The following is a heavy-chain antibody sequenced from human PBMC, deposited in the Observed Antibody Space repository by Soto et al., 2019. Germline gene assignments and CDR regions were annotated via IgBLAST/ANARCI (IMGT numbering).Heavy chain of an antibody. V-gene: IGHV3-30*18. D-gene: IGHD4-17*01. CDR2: ISYDGSNK. CDR1: GFTFSSYG. Sequence: GGSLRLSCAASGFTFSSYGMHWVRQAPGKGLEWVAVISYDGSNKYYADSVKGRFTISRDNSKNTLYLQMNSLRAEDTAVYYCAKSDYGDLDFDYWGQGTLVTVSS. J-gene: IGHJ4*02. CDR3: AKSDYGDLDFDY.